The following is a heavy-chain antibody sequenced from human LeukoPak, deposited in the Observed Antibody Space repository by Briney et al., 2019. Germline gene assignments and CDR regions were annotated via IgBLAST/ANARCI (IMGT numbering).Heavy chain of an antibody. CDR2: TYYRTKWYN. CDR1: GDSVSSNSAA. CDR3: ARGYCSSTSCSVYYYYGMDV. D-gene: IGHD2-2*01. Sequence: SQTLSLTCAISGDSVSSNSAAWNWIRQSPSRGLECLGRTYYRTKWYNDYAVSVKSRITINPDTSKNQFSLQLNSVTPEDTAVYYCARGYCSSTSCSVYYYYGMDVWGQGTTVTISS. V-gene: IGHV6-1*01. J-gene: IGHJ6*02.